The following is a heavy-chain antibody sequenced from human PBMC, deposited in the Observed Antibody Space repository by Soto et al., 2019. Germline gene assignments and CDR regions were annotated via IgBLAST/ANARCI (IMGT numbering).Heavy chain of an antibody. D-gene: IGHD1-1*01. CDR1: GFTFSSYG. V-gene: IGHV3-30*18. CDR3: AKPVPLAGYYYYYGMDV. Sequence: LRLSCAASGFTFSSYGMHWVRQAPGKGLEWVAVISYDGSNKYYADSVKGRLTISRDNSKNTLYLQMNSLRAEDTAVYYCAKPVPLAGYYYYYGMDVWGQGTTVTV. J-gene: IGHJ6*02. CDR2: ISYDGSNK.